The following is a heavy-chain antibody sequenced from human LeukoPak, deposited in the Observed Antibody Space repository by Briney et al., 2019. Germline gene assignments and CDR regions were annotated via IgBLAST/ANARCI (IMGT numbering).Heavy chain of an antibody. CDR2: INPSGGST. Sequence: ASVKVSCKASGYTFTSYYMHWVRQAPGQGLEWMGIINPSGGSTSYAQKFQGRVTITRNTSISTAYMELSGLRSEDTAVYYCARIGTTVTTSDAFDIWGQGTMVTVSS. CDR3: ARIGTTVTTSDAFDI. CDR1: GYTFTSYY. V-gene: IGHV1-46*01. D-gene: IGHD4-17*01. J-gene: IGHJ3*02.